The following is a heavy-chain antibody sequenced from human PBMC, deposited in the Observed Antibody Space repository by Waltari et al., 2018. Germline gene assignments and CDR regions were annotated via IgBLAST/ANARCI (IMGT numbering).Heavy chain of an antibody. Sequence: QLQLQESGPGLVKPSATLSLTCTVSGGLISSSCYFCGWIRPPPGKGLEWVGSIYFSGTTYYNPSLKSRVTMSVDTSKNQFSLRLNSVTAEDTAVYYCARQREDGYNRGFDYWGQGTLVTVSS. CDR1: GGLISSSCYF. V-gene: IGHV4-39*01. J-gene: IGHJ4*02. D-gene: IGHD5-12*01. CDR2: IYFSGTT. CDR3: ARQREDGYNRGFDY.